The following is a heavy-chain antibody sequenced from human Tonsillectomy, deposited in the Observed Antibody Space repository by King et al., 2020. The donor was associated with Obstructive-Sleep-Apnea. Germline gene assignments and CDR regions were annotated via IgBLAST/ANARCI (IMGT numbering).Heavy chain of an antibody. CDR1: GFTFSSYG. CDR2: IWYDGSNK. J-gene: IGHJ5*02. V-gene: IGHV3-33*06. CDR3: AKDPHTAMVTLGWFDT. D-gene: IGHD5-18*01. Sequence: HVQLVESGGGVVQPGRSLRLSCAASGFTFSSYGMHWVRQAPGKGLEWVAVIWYDGSNKYYADSVKGRFTISRDNSKNTLYLQMNSLRAEDTAVYYCAKDPHTAMVTLGWFDTWGQGTLVTVSS.